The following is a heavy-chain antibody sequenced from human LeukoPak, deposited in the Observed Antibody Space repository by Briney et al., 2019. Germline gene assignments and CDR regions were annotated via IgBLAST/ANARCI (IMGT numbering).Heavy chain of an antibody. J-gene: IGHJ6*03. CDR3: ARGNSGYDRDYYYYMDV. CDR1: GGSISSYY. CDR2: IYTSGST. V-gene: IGHV4-4*07. Sequence: SETLSLTCTVSGGSISSYYWSWIRQPAGKGLEWIGRIYTSGSTNYNPSLKSRVTMSVDTSKNQFSLKLSSVTAADTAVYYCARGNSGYDRDYYYYMDVWGKGTTVTVSS. D-gene: IGHD5-12*01.